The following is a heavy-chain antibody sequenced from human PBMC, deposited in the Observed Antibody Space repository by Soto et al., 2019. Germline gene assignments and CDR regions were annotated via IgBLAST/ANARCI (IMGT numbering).Heavy chain of an antibody. CDR3: ARASRTAVTDY. CDR1: GFTFSDYS. J-gene: IGHJ4*02. V-gene: IGHV3-48*01. D-gene: IGHD4-17*01. Sequence: EVQLVESGGGLVQPGGALRLSCAAYGFTFSDYSMNWVRQAPGKGLEWVSYISSSSNTVYYADSVKGRFSISRDNAKNSLFLQMNSLRAEDTALYYCARASRTAVTDYWGQGTLVTVSS. CDR2: ISSSSNTV.